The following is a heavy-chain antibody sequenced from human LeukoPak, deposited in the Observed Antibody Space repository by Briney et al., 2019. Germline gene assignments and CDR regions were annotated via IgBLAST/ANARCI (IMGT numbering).Heavy chain of an antibody. CDR3: AKDAWFGELSNNDSY. D-gene: IGHD3-10*01. CDR1: GFTFSSYG. Sequence: PGGSLRLSCAASGFTFSSYGMHWVRQAPGKGLEWVAFIRYDGSNKYYADSVKGRFTISRDNSKNTLYLQMNSLRAEDTAVYYCAKDAWFGELSNNDSYWGQGTLVTVSS. J-gene: IGHJ4*02. V-gene: IGHV3-30*02. CDR2: IRYDGSNK.